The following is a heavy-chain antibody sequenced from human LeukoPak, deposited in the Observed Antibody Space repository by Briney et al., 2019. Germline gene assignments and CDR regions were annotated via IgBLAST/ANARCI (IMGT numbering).Heavy chain of an antibody. D-gene: IGHD6-6*01. Sequence: SETLSLTCTVSGGSISSGDYYWSWIRQPPGKGLEWIGYIYYSGSTYYNPSLKSRVTISVDTSKNQFSLKLSSVTAADTAVYYCAGGSIAARPRFKDYWGQGTLVTVSS. V-gene: IGHV4-30-4*08. CDR2: IYYSGST. CDR3: AGGSIAARPRFKDY. J-gene: IGHJ4*02. CDR1: GGSISSGDYY.